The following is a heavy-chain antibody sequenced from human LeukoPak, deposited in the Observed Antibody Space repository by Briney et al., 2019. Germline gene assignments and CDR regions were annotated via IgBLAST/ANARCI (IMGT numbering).Heavy chain of an antibody. CDR1: GFTFSSYA. D-gene: IGHD3-10*01. CDR2: ISYDGSNK. V-gene: IGHV3-30-3*01. CDR3: ARDRGVRGVIDY. J-gene: IGHJ4*02. Sequence: GRSLRLSCAASGFTFSSYAMHSVRQAPGKGLEWVAVISYDGSNKYYADSVKGRFTISRDNSKNTLYLQMNSLRAEDTAVYYCARDRGVRGVIDYWGQGTLVTVSS.